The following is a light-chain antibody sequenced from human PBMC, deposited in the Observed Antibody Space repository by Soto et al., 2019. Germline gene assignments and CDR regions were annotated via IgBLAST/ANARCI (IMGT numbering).Light chain of an antibody. J-gene: IGLJ2*01. Sequence: NFMLTQPHSVSESPGETVTISCTRSSGSIASKYVQWYQQRPGSAPTTVISEDDQRPSGVPDRFSGSIDTSSNSASLTISGLKTEDEADYYCQSYDSNNVVFGGGTKLTVL. CDR1: SGSIASKY. V-gene: IGLV6-57*04. CDR2: EDD. CDR3: QSYDSNNVV.